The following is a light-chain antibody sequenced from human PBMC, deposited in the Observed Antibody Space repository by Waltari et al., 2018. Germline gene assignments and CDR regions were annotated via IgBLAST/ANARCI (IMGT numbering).Light chain of an antibody. CDR3: SSYTSGGSFNWV. J-gene: IGLJ3*02. V-gene: IGLV2-14*01. Sequence: QSALTQPASGSGSPGQSLTISCTGTSSDVGGSNYVAWYQQHPGKVPKVMIYDVSERPSGVSNRFSGSKSGNTASLTISGLQADDEADYYCSSYTSGGSFNWVFGGGTKVTVL. CDR2: DVS. CDR1: SSDVGGSNY.